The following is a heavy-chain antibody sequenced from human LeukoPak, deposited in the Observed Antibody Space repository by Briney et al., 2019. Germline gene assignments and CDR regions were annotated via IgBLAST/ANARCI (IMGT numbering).Heavy chain of an antibody. CDR3: AGNRGDNYGYWEY. CDR1: GGSFSGYY. CDR2: INHSGST. J-gene: IGHJ4*02. Sequence: SETLSLTCAVYGGSFSGYYWSWIRQPPGKGLEWIGEINHSGSTNYNPSLKSRVTISVDTSKNQFSLKLSSVTAADTAVYYCAGNRGDNYGYWEYWGQGTLVTVSS. D-gene: IGHD5-18*01. V-gene: IGHV4-34*01.